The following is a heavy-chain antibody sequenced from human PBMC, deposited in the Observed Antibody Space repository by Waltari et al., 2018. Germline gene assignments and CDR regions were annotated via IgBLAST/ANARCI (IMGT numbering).Heavy chain of an antibody. CDR2: IYSSGST. CDR1: GDSMLSYS. V-gene: IGHV4-4*07. Sequence: QVQLQESDPGLVKPSETLSLTCPVSGDSMLSYSWNWIRQPAGKSLEWIGRIYSSGSTNYSPALQSPVSISRDTSKSQFSLRVYSVTAADTAVYYCARGIKAGNYQPGDYMDVWGKGTTVTVSS. J-gene: IGHJ6*03. D-gene: IGHD3-22*01. CDR3: ARGIKAGNYQPGDYMDV.